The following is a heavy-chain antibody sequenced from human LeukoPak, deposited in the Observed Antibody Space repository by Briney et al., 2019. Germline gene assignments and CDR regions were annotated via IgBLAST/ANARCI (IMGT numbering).Heavy chain of an antibody. CDR3: AKVFCRSPRCFLPLDY. Sequence: PGGSLSLSCSTSGFTFNNFALSWVRQAPGKGLEWVSTIPDRGDKSYYADSVQGRFSISRDNSAKTVFLHLSSLRAEDTAIYYCAKVFCRSPRCFLPLDYSGQGTLVTVSS. CDR2: IPDRGDKS. J-gene: IGHJ4*02. CDR1: GFTFNNFA. V-gene: IGHV3-23*01. D-gene: IGHD2-2*01.